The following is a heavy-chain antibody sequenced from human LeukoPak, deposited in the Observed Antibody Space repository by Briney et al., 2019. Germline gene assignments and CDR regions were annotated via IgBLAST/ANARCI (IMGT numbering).Heavy chain of an antibody. CDR2: IYYSGST. J-gene: IGHJ4*02. V-gene: IGHV4-39*07. D-gene: IGHD3-10*01. CDR1: GGSISSSSYY. CDR3: ARDIDGSGSYFGY. Sequence: SETLSLTCTVSGGSISSSSYYWGWIRQPPGKGLEWIGSIYYSGSTYYNPSLKSRVTISVDTSKNQFSLKLSSVTAADTAVYYCARDIDGSGSYFGYWGQGTLVTVSS.